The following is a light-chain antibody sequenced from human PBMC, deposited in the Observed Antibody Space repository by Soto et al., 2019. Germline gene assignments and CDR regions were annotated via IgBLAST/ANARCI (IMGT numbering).Light chain of an antibody. J-gene: IGLJ1*01. V-gene: IGLV2-14*03. CDR2: DVS. Sequence: QSALTQPASVSGSPGQSITISCTGTSSGVSWYQQHPGKAPKLIIYDVSYRPSGASNRFSGSKSGNTASLTISGLQAEDEADYYCSSYAPIPLRFGTGTKLTVL. CDR3: SSYAPIPLR. CDR1: SSG.